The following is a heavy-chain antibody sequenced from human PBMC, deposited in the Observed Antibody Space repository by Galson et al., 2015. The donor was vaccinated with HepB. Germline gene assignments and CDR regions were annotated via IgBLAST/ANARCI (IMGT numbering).Heavy chain of an antibody. J-gene: IGHJ6*02. D-gene: IGHD2-2*01. V-gene: IGHV3-48*02. CDR3: TRDRYCTSTNCSGYYYGMDV. CDR2: ISRSSSNR. CDR1: GFTFSTYS. Sequence: SLRLSCAASGFTFSTYSMNWVRQAPGKGLEWISYISRSSSNRYYADSVHGRFTISRDDAKNSLYLQMNSLRDEDTAVYYCTRDRYCTSTNCSGYYYGMDVWGQGTTVTVSS.